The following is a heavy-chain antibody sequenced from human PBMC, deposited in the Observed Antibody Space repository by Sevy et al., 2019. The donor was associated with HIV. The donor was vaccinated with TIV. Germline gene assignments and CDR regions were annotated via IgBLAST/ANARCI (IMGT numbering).Heavy chain of an antibody. CDR2: IMPSGIT. D-gene: IGHD1-26*01. Sequence: SETLSLTCAVYGGSLSGYYWSWIRQPPGKGLEWIGEIMPSGITNYNPSLKIRVSISIDTSKNQFSLKVNSVTAADTAIYYCARGQWEHPFWGQGTQVTVSS. CDR3: ARGQWEHPF. CDR1: GGSLSGYY. V-gene: IGHV4-34*01. J-gene: IGHJ4*02.